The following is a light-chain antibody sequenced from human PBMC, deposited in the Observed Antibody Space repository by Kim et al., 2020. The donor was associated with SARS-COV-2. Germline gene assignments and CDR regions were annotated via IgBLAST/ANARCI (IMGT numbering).Light chain of an antibody. Sequence: LSPGERATLSCRASQSVSSSYLAWYQQKPGQAPRLLIYGASSRATGIPDRFSGSGSGTDFTLTISRLEPEDFAVYYCQQYGSSQTFGQGTKVDIK. CDR1: QSVSSSY. J-gene: IGKJ1*01. V-gene: IGKV3-20*01. CDR2: GAS. CDR3: QQYGSSQT.